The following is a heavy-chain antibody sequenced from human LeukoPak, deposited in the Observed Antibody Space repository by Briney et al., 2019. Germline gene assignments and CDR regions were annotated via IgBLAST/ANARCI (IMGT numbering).Heavy chain of an antibody. J-gene: IGHJ4*02. Sequence: SETLSLTCTVSGGSISSYYWSWIRQPAGKGLEWIGRIYTSGSTNYNPSLKSRVTMSVDTSKNQFSLKLSSVTAADTAVYYCARLGLDCSSTSCYRQVYYFDYWGQGTLVTVSS. CDR1: GGSISSYY. CDR2: IYTSGST. V-gene: IGHV4-4*07. CDR3: ARLGLDCSSTSCYRQVYYFDY. D-gene: IGHD2-2*01.